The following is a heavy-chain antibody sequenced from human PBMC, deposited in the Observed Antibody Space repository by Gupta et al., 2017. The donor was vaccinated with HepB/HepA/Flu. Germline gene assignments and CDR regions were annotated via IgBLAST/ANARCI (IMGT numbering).Heavy chain of an antibody. D-gene: IGHD1-14*01. CDR2: ISYDGSNK. CDR1: GFTFSSSG. V-gene: IGHV3-30*18. Sequence: QVQLVESGGGVVQPGRSLRLSCAASGFTFSSSGMHWVRQAPGKGLEWVAVISYDGSNKYYADSVKGRFTISRDNSKNTLYLQMNSLRAEDTAVYYCAKFDPQPLWGQGTLVTVSS. J-gene: IGHJ4*02. CDR3: AKFDPQPL.